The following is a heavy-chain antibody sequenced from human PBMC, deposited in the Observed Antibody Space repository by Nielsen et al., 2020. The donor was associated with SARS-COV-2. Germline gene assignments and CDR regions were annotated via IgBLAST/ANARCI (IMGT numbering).Heavy chain of an antibody. CDR2: INAGNGNT. CDR3: ARGGIAVAGGRNWFDP. V-gene: IGHV1-3*01. D-gene: IGHD6-19*01. Sequence: WVRQAPGQRLEWMGWINAGNGNTKYSQKFQGRVTITRDTSASTAYMGLSSLRSEDTAVYYCARGGIAVAGGRNWFDPWGQGTLVTVSS. J-gene: IGHJ5*02.